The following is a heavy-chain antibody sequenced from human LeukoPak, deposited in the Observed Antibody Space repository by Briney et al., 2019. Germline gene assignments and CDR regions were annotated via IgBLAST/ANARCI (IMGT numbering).Heavy chain of an antibody. Sequence: GESLKISCKGSGYSFTSYWIGWVRQMPGKGLEWMGIIYPGDSDTRYSPSFQGQVTISADKSISTAYLQWSSLKASDTAMYYCARQDYDILTGYQIFDYWGQGTLVTVSS. D-gene: IGHD3-9*01. CDR3: ARQDYDILTGYQIFDY. V-gene: IGHV5-51*01. CDR1: GYSFTSYW. CDR2: IYPGDSDT. J-gene: IGHJ4*02.